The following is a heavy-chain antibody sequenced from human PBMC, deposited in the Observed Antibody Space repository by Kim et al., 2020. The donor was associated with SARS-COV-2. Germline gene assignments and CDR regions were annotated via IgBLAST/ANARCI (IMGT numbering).Heavy chain of an antibody. V-gene: IGHV3-53*01. Sequence: GGSLRLSCAASGFTVSSNYMSWVRQAPGKGLEWVSVIYSGGSTYYSDSLKGRFTISRDNSKNTPHLQLNSMRAEDTAVYYCSRSLRDTAMVDIDAFDIWG. J-gene: IGHJ3*02. CDR3: SRSLRDTAMVDIDAFDI. D-gene: IGHD5-18*01. CDR2: IYSGGST. CDR1: GFTVSSNY.